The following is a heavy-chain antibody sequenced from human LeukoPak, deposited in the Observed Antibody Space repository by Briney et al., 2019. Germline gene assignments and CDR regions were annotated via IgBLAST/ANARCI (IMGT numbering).Heavy chain of an antibody. CDR2: INWNGGST. CDR1: GFTFDDYG. D-gene: IGHD6-19*01. J-gene: IGHJ4*02. CDR3: ARIAVAGTLGDLDY. Sequence: GGSLRLSCAASGFTFDDYGMSWVRQAPGKGLEWVSGINWNGGSTGHADSVKGRFTISRDNAKNSLYLQMNSLRAEDTALYYCARIAVAGTLGDLDYWGQGTLVTVSS. V-gene: IGHV3-20*04.